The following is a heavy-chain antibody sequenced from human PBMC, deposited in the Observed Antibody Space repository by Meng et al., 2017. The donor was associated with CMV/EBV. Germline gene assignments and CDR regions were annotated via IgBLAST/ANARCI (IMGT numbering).Heavy chain of an antibody. CDR3: ARKIYSGYDWAHWFDP. CDR2: ISSSSSYI. D-gene: IGHD5-12*01. Sequence: EVQLVESGGGLVKSGGSLRLSCAGLGFTFSSYSMNWVRQAPGKGLEWVSSISSSSSYIYYADSVKGRFTISRDNAKNSLYLQMNSLRAEDTAVYYCARKIYSGYDWAHWFDPWGQGTLVTVSS. CDR1: GFTFSSYS. V-gene: IGHV3-21*01. J-gene: IGHJ5*02.